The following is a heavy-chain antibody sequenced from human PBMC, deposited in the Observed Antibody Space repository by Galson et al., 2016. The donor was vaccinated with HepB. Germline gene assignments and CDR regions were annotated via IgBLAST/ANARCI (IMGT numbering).Heavy chain of an antibody. CDR3: ATERVAVAGSRGFDY. Sequence: SVKVSCKASGYTFTAYYMHWVRQAPGQGLEWMAWINPNSGGTNYAQKFQGRVTMTRDTSISTVYMELSRLRSDDTAVYYCATERVAVAGSRGFDYWGQGTLVTVSS. V-gene: IGHV1-2*02. CDR2: INPNSGGT. CDR1: GYTFTAYY. D-gene: IGHD6-19*01. J-gene: IGHJ4*02.